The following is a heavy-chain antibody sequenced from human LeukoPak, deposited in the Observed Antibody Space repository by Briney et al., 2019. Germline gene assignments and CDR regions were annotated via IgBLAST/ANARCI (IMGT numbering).Heavy chain of an antibody. V-gene: IGHV3-15*01. Sequence: PGGSLRLSCAASGFTFSDAWMTWVRQAPGKGLEWVGRIKPAKTHGATADYGAPVKGKFTIARDDSTDRLLLQMNSLETEDTAVYFCAREGSLYGYHSFDSWGQGTLVTVST. J-gene: IGHJ4*02. CDR3: AREGSLYGYHSFDS. CDR2: IKPAKTHGATA. D-gene: IGHD5-18*01. CDR1: GFTFSDAW.